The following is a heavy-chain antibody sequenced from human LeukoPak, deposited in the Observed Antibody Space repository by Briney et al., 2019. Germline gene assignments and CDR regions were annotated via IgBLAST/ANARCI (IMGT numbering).Heavy chain of an antibody. V-gene: IGHV4-59*01. CDR3: ARSRMMRYDILTGHYGMDV. D-gene: IGHD3-9*01. CDR2: IYYSGST. CDR1: GGSISSYY. J-gene: IGHJ6*04. Sequence: PSETLSLTCTVSGGSISSYYWSWIRQPPGKGLEWIGYIYYSGSTNYNPSLKSRVTISVDTSKNQFSLKLSSVTAADTAVYYCARSRMMRYDILTGHYGMDVWGKGTTVTVSS.